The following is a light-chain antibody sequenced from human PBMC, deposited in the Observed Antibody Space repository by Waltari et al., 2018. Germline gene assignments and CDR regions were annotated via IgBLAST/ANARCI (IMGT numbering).Light chain of an antibody. J-gene: IGLJ1*01. CDR3: CSYAGNPYV. CDR2: DVS. V-gene: IGLV2-11*01. Sequence: QSALTQPRSVSGSPGQSVAISCTGTSSDVGGYNFISWYQHHPGKAPKLLINDVSQRPSGVPYRFSGSKSGNTASLTISGLQADDEADYYCCSYAGNPYVFGTGTKVTVL. CDR1: SSDVGGYNF.